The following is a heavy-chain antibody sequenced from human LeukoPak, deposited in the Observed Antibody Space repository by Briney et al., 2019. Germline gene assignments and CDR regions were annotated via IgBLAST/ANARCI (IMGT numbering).Heavy chain of an antibody. CDR1: GFTISSYA. D-gene: IGHD2-2*01. V-gene: IGHV3-23*01. Sequence: PEASLRLSCAAAGFTISSYAMGWLRQAPGKLLEWVSTISGGAGSTYYADSVKGRFTISRDNSKNTLYLQRNSLRAEDTAVYYCAKAGHILVVPALWGQGTTVSVSS. CDR3: AKAGHILVVPAL. J-gene: IGHJ6*02. CDR2: ISGGAGST.